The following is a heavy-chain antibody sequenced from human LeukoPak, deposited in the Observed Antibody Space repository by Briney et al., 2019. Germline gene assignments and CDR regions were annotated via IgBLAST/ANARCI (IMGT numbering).Heavy chain of an antibody. Sequence: PSETLSLTCGVYGGSYSDYYWSWIRQPPGKGLEWIGEINHSGSTNYNPSLKSRVTISLDTSKNQFSLKLSSVTAADTAVYYCARGPTTVTRAFDYWGQGTLVTVSS. CDR2: INHSGST. V-gene: IGHV4-34*01. CDR3: ARGPTTVTRAFDY. CDR1: GGSYSDYY. J-gene: IGHJ4*02. D-gene: IGHD4-17*01.